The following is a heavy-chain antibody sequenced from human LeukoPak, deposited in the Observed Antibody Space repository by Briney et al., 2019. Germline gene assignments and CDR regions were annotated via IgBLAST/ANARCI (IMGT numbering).Heavy chain of an antibody. J-gene: IGHJ6*03. Sequence: PSETLSLTCTVSGGSIDSSSYYWDWIRQPPGKGLEWLGNIYYSGTTFYTSSLKSRVTISTDMSMNQFSLRLTSVTAADTAVYYCARQRADYFYHYMDVWGKGTTVIVSS. CDR2: IYYSGTT. V-gene: IGHV4-39*01. CDR1: GGSIDSSSYY. CDR3: ARQRADYFYHYMDV.